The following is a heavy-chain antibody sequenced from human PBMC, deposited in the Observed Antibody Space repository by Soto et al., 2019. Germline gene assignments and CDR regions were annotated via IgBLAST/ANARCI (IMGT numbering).Heavy chain of an antibody. Sequence: QVQLQQWGAGLLKPSETLSLTCAVYGGSFSGYYWSWIRQPPGKGLEWIGEINHSGSTNYNPSLKSRVTISVDTSKNQFSLKLSSVTAADTAVYYCARGANPEQKIVATIFRGRYYFDYWGQGTLVTVSS. J-gene: IGHJ4*02. V-gene: IGHV4-34*01. D-gene: IGHD5-12*01. CDR1: GGSFSGYY. CDR3: ARGANPEQKIVATIFRGRYYFDY. CDR2: INHSGST.